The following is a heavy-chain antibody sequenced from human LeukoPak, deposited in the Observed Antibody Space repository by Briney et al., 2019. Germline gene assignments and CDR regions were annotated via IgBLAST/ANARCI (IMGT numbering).Heavy chain of an antibody. CDR3: ARDNYGDHPYYYYYGMDV. CDR1: GGSISSHY. J-gene: IGHJ6*02. V-gene: IGHV4-4*07. Sequence: SETLSLTCTVSGGSISSHYWSWIRQPAGKGLEWIGRIYTSGSTNYNPSLKSRVTMSVDTSKNQFSLKLSSVTAADTAVYYCARDNYGDHPYYYYYGMDVWGQGTTVTVSS. CDR2: IYTSGST. D-gene: IGHD4-17*01.